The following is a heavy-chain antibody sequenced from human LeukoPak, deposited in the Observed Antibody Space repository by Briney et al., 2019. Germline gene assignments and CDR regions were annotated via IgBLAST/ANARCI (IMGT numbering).Heavy chain of an antibody. Sequence: SGPTQMKPTRTLTLTCTLSGVSLRTSDGEGVGWIRKPPGKALEWIALIYWDDDKRYSPSLRSRLTITKDTSKNQVVLTMTNVDPVDTATYSCATGGDGSYYQAYDLWGEGGLVTVSS. CDR1: GVSLRTSDGEG. V-gene: IGHV2-5*02. CDR3: ATGGDGSYYQAYDL. J-gene: IGHJ3*01. D-gene: IGHD3-10*01. CDR2: IYWDDDK.